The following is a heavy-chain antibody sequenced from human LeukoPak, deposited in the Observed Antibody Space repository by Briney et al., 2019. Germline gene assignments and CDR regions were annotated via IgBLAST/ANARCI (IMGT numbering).Heavy chain of an antibody. CDR3: ARGPKDRELFLGTSGEYYFDY. Sequence: PGGSLRLSCAASGFTFSSYWMSWVRQAPGKGLEWVANIKQDGSEKYYVDSVKGRFTISRDNAKNSLYLQMNSLRAEDTAVYYCARGPKDRELFLGTSGEYYFDYWGQGTLVTVSS. D-gene: IGHD1-26*01. CDR2: IKQDGSEK. J-gene: IGHJ4*02. V-gene: IGHV3-7*03. CDR1: GFTFSSYW.